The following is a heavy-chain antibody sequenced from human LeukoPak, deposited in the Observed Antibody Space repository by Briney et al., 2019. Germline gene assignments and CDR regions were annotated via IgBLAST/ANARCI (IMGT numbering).Heavy chain of an antibody. D-gene: IGHD5-12*01. CDR1: GGSISSYY. V-gene: IGHV4-59*08. CDR3: ARGTGYSGYAFDY. J-gene: IGHJ4*02. CDR2: IYYNGST. Sequence: PSETLSLTCTVSGGSISSYYWSWIRQPPGKGLEWIGYIYYNGSTNYNPSLKSRVTISVDTSKNQFSLKLSSVTAADTAVYYCARGTGYSGYAFDYWGQGTLVTVSS.